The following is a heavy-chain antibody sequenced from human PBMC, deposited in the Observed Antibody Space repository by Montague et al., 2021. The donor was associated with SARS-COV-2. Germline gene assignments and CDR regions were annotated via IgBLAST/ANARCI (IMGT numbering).Heavy chain of an antibody. CDR3: ARVGVGTMVRGVILAYYYYGMDV. CDR1: GGSISSGNYY. J-gene: IGHJ6*02. Sequence: TLSLTCTVSGGSISSGNYYWSWIRQPAGKGLEWIGRIYTSGSTNYNPSLKSRVTISVDTSKNQFSLRLSSVTAADTAVYYCARVGVGTMVRGVILAYYYYGMDVWGQGTTVTVSS. CDR2: IYTSGST. V-gene: IGHV4-61*02. D-gene: IGHD3-10*01.